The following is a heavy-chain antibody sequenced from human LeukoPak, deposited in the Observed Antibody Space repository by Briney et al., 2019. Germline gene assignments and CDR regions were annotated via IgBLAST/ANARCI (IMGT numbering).Heavy chain of an antibody. D-gene: IGHD5-12*01. CDR3: TRDFSYSGYEAPFDN. J-gene: IGHJ4*02. CDR1: GYIFTGHY. V-gene: IGHV1-2*04. Sequence: GASVKVSCKTSGYIFTGHYIHWVRQAPGQGLEWMGWINPNSGETHYVQKFQGWVTMTSDTSINTAYLELYRLRFDDTAFYYCTRDFSYSGYEAPFDNWGQGTLVTVSS. CDR2: INPNSGET.